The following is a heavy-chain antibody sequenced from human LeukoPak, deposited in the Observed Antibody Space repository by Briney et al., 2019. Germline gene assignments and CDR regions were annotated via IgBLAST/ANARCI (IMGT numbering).Heavy chain of an antibody. CDR1: GGTFSSYA. V-gene: IGHV1-69*05. CDR3: AREFVAGHLRYMDV. J-gene: IGHJ6*03. Sequence: GSSVKVSCKASGGTFSSYAISWVRQAPGQGLEWMGGIIPIFGTADYAQKFQGRVTITTDESTSTAYMELSSLRSEDTAVYYCAREFVAGHLRYMDVWGKGTTVTVSS. CDR2: IIPIFGTA. D-gene: IGHD6-13*01.